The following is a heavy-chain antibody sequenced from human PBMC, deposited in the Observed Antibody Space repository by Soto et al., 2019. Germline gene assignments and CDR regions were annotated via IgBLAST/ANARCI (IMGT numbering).Heavy chain of an antibody. CDR3: ARLPDSGYDQSAFDI. Sequence: SETLSLTCTVSGGSISSYYWSWIRQPPGKGLEWIGYIYYSGSTNYNPSLKSRVTISVDTSKNQFSLKLSSVTAADTAVYYCARLPDSGYDQSAFDIWGQGTMVTVSS. CDR1: GGSISSYY. D-gene: IGHD5-12*01. CDR2: IYYSGST. V-gene: IGHV4-59*08. J-gene: IGHJ3*02.